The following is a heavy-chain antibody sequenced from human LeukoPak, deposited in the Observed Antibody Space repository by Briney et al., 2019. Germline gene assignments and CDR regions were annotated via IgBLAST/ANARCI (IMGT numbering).Heavy chain of an antibody. CDR1: GFIVSNSY. Sequence: SGGSLRLYCAASGFIVSNSYTNWVRQTPGKGLEWVSVMHSAGSTYYSDSVKGRFTISRDNAKNTLYLQMNSLRAEDTAVYYCARDRPYSTSWYSFDSWGQGTLVTVSS. CDR3: ARDRPYSTSWYSFDS. CDR2: MHSAGST. V-gene: IGHV3-53*01. D-gene: IGHD6-13*01. J-gene: IGHJ4*02.